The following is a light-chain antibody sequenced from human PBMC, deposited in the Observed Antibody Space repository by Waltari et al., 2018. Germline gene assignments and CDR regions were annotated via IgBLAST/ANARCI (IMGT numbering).Light chain of an antibody. CDR1: QGISSY. J-gene: IGKJ2*01. V-gene: IGKV1-8*01. Sequence: AIRMTQSPSSLSASTGDRVTITCRASQGISSYLAWYQQKPGKDPKLLIYAASTLQNGVPSRFSGSGSGTDFTLTISCLQSEDFATYYCQQYNHWPPYTFGQGTKLEIE. CDR3: QQYNHWPPYT. CDR2: AAS.